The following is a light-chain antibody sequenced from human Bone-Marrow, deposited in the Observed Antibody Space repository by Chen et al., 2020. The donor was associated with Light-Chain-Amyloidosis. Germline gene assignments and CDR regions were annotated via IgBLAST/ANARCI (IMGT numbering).Light chain of an antibody. V-gene: IGLV2-18*02. CDR3: SSYTTSSTYV. J-gene: IGLJ1*01. CDR2: GVS. CDR1: SSDVGRYNS. Sequence: QSALTQPPSVSGSPGQSVTISCTGSSSDVGRYNSVSWFQQPPGAAPKLIIFGVSDLPSDVPDRFSGSKSGNTASLTISGIQAEDEADYYCSSYTTSSTYVFGTGTKVTVL.